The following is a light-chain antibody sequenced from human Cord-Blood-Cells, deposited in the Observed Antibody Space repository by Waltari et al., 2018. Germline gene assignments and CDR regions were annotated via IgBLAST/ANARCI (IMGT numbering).Light chain of an antibody. V-gene: IGKV1-9*01. J-gene: IGKJ4*01. CDR1: QGISSY. Sequence: IKFTQSPSSLSASVGDRVTITCRACQGISSYLAWYQQKPGKAPKLLIYAASTLQSGVPSRFSGSVSGTEFTLTISSLQPEDFATYYCQQLNSYPLTFGGGTKVEIK. CDR2: AAS. CDR3: QQLNSYPLT.